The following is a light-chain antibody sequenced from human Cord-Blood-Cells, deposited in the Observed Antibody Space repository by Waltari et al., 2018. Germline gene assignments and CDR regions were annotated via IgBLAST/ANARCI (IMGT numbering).Light chain of an antibody. V-gene: IGKV3-11*01. CDR3: QQSYSTPPT. CDR2: DAS. Sequence: EIVLTQSPATLSLSPGERATLSCRASRSVSSYLAWYQQKPGQAPRLLIYDASNRATGIPARFSGSGSGTDFTLTISSLEPEDFAVYYCQQSYSTPPTFGQGTKLEIK. CDR1: RSVSSY. J-gene: IGKJ2*01.